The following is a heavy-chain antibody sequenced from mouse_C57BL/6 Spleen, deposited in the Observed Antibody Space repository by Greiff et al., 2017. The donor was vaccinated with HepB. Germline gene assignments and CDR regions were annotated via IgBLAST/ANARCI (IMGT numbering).Heavy chain of an antibody. V-gene: IGHV14-4*01. CDR3: TTPYYYGSSYGYFDV. J-gene: IGHJ1*03. D-gene: IGHD1-1*01. CDR1: GFNIKDDY. Sequence: VQLQQSGAELVRPGASVKLSCTASGFNIKDDYMHWVKQRPEQGLEWIGWIDPENGDTEYASKFQGKATITADTSSNTAYLQLSSLTSEDTAVYYFTTPYYYGSSYGYFDVWGTGTTVTVSS. CDR2: IDPENGDT.